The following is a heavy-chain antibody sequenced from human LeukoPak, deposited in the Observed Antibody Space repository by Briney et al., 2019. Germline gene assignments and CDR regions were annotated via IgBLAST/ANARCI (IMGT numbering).Heavy chain of an antibody. V-gene: IGHV3-30-3*01. J-gene: IGHJ4*02. CDR1: GFSFSSYA. Sequence: AGSLRLSCAASGFSFSSYAMHWVRQAPGKGLEWVAIISYDGSNKYYADSVKGRFTISRDNSKHTLFLKMNSLRAEDTAVFYCAGDLGRYGGKTKFDYWGQGTLVTVSP. CDR2: ISYDGSNK. D-gene: IGHD4-23*01. CDR3: AGDLGRYGGKTKFDY.